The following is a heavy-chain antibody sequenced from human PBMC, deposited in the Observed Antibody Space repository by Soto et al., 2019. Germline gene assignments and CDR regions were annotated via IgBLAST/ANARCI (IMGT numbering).Heavy chain of an antibody. Sequence: QVQLVESGGGVVQPGRSLRLSCAASGFNFSSYVMHWVRQAPGKGLEWVAAIWYAGGKKYYADSVKGRFTISRDNSKNTLNLQMNSLIAEDTAVYYCARDGQWLPRDGLRSSYYFDYWCQGTLVTVSS. CDR1: GFNFSSYV. CDR2: IWYAGGKK. D-gene: IGHD6-19*01. CDR3: ARDGQWLPRDGLRSSYYFDY. J-gene: IGHJ4*02. V-gene: IGHV3-33*01.